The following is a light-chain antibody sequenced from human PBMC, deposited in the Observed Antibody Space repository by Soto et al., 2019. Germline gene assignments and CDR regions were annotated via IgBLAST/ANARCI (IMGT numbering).Light chain of an antibody. CDR1: SSDVGGYNY. V-gene: IGLV2-14*01. Sequence: QSVLTQPASVSGSPGQSITISCTGTSSDVGGYNYVSWYQQRPGKAPKLMIYDVNNRPSGVSNRFSASKSGNTASLTISGLQAEDEAEYYCSSYSSTTTLVFGGGTKVTVL. CDR3: SSYSSTTTLV. J-gene: IGLJ3*02. CDR2: DVN.